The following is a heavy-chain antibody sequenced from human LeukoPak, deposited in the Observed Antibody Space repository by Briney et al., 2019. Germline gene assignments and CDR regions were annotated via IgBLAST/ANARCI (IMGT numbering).Heavy chain of an antibody. J-gene: IGHJ3*02. CDR1: GFTFSSYA. V-gene: IGHV3-30*04. D-gene: IGHD1-26*01. CDR2: ISYDGSNK. CDR3: ARDLGSYALI. Sequence: GRSLRLSCAASGFTFSSYAMHWVRQAPGKGLEWVAVISYDGSNKYYADSVKGRFTISRDNSKNTLYLQMNSLRAEDTAVYYCARDLGSYALIWGQGTMVTVSS.